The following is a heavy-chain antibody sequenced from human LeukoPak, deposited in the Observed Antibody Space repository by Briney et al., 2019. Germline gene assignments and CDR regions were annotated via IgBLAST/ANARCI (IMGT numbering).Heavy chain of an antibody. Sequence: SETLSLTCTVSGGSISSGSYYWSWIRQPAGKGLEWIGRIYTSGSTNYNPSLKSRVTISVDTSKNQFSLKLSSVTAADTAVYYCARDHGGVRGVIGYWGQGTLVTVSS. D-gene: IGHD3-10*01. J-gene: IGHJ4*02. CDR1: GGSISSGSYY. CDR3: ARDHGGVRGVIGY. V-gene: IGHV4-61*02. CDR2: IYTSGST.